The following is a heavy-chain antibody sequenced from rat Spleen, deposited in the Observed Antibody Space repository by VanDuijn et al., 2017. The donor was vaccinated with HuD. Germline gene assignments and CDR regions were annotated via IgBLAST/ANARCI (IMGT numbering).Heavy chain of an antibody. J-gene: IGHJ2*01. V-gene: IGHV5-29*01. CDR2: ISYDGSRT. D-gene: IGHD1-2*01. Sequence: EVQLVESGGGLVQPGRSLKLSCAASGFTFSNYGMAWVRQAPTKGLEWVATISYDGSRTHYRDPVKGRFTISRDNVKNTLYLQMDSLRSADTATYYCVRQGVTMAAIFDYWGQGVMVTVSS. CDR3: VRQGVTMAAIFDY. CDR1: GFTFSNYG.